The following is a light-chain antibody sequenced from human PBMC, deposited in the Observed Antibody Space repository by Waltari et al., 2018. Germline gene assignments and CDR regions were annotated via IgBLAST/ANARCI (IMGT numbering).Light chain of an antibody. J-gene: IGLJ1*01. CDR3: HVWHPHVDPWV. V-gene: IGLV3-21*04. CDR1: NIGTYS. Sequence: SYVVTQPPSVSVAPGETATITCGGDNIGTYSVHWYQQKAGQAPVLVIFYDRARPSGIPDRFSGSNSGNTATLTISRVEAGDEARYYCHVWHPHVDPWVFGTGTEVTVL. CDR2: YDR.